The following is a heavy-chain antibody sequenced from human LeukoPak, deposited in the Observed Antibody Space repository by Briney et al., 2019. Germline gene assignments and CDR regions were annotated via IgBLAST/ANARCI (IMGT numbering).Heavy chain of an antibody. J-gene: IGHJ3*02. Sequence: GRSLRLSCAASGFTFSNFEMNWVRQAPGKGLEWVSYISSSGSTIHYADSVKGRFTISRDNAKNSLYLQMNSLRGEDTAVYYCAREASGYSYGLDAFDIWGQGTTVTVSS. CDR2: ISSSGSTI. CDR1: GFTFSNFE. V-gene: IGHV3-48*03. CDR3: AREASGYSYGLDAFDI. D-gene: IGHD5-18*01.